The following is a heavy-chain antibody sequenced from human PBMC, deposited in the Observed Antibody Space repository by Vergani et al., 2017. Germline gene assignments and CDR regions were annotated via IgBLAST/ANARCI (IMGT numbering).Heavy chain of an antibody. D-gene: IGHD6-19*01. CDR3: AKEPTVAGTGTFSRLDDY. J-gene: IGHJ4*02. CDR2: ISGSGGST. CDR1: GFPFSSYA. Sequence: EVQLLESGGGLVQPGGSLRLSCAASGFPFSSYAMSWFRQAPGKGLEWVSAISGSGGSTYYADSVKGRFTISRDNSKNTLYLQMNSLRAEDTAVYYCAKEPTVAGTGTFSRLDDYWGQGTLVTVSS. V-gene: IGHV3-23*01.